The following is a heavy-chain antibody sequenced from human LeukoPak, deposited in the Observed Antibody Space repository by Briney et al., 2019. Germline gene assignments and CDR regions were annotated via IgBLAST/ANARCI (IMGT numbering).Heavy chain of an antibody. CDR1: GFTVSSNY. CDR2: IYSGGST. J-gene: IGHJ4*02. Sequence: GGSLRLSCAASGFTVSSNYMSWVRQAPGKGLEWVSVIYSGGSTYYADSVKGGFTISRDNSKNTLYLQMNSLRAEDTAVYYCARDMYYYDSSGYSPFDYWGQGTLVTVSS. V-gene: IGHV3-66*01. D-gene: IGHD3-22*01. CDR3: ARDMYYYDSSGYSPFDY.